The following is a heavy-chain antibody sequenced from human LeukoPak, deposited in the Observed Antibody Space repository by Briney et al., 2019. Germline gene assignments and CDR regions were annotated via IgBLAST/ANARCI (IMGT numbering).Heavy chain of an antibody. Sequence: PSETLSLTCAVYGGSFSGYYWSGIRQPPGKGLEWIGEINHSGSTNYNPSLKSRVTISVDTSKNQFSLKLSSVTAADTAVYYCARVGEYYYDSTWGQGTLVTVSS. CDR1: GGSFSGYY. V-gene: IGHV4-34*01. D-gene: IGHD3-22*01. CDR3: ARVGEYYYDST. J-gene: IGHJ5*02. CDR2: INHSGST.